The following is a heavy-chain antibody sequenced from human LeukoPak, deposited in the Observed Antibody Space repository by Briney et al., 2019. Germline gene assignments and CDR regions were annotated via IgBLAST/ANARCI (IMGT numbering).Heavy chain of an antibody. J-gene: IGHJ4*02. V-gene: IGHV4-59*01. Sequence: SETLSLTCTASGGSISNDYWSWIRQPPGKGLEWSGYIYYSVSTNYNPSLKSRVTISVDTSKNQFSLKLSSVTDADTAVYYCARLTSAALWGQGTLVTVSS. CDR3: ARLTSAAL. CDR2: IYYSVST. D-gene: IGHD6-13*01. CDR1: GGSISNDY.